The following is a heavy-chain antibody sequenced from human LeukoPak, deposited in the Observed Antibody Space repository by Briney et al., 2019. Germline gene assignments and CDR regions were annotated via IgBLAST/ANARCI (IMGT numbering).Heavy chain of an antibody. CDR3: AKPTRGSGSFLIDF. CDR2: IWDDGSSK. CDR1: GFTFSSYG. D-gene: IGHD1-26*01. V-gene: IGHV3-33*06. J-gene: IGHJ4*02. Sequence: GRSLRLSCAASGFTFSSYGMHWARQAPGKGLEWMAVIWDDGSSKYYGDSVKGRFTISRDNSKNTLYLQMNSLRAEDTAVYYCAKPTRGSGSFLIDFWGQGTLVTVSS.